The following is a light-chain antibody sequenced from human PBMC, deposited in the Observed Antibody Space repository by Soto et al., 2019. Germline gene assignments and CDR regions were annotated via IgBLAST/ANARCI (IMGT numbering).Light chain of an antibody. J-gene: IGLJ2*01. CDR2: RTN. CDR3: AAWDDSLNGPV. CDR1: SSNIGINT. V-gene: IGLV1-44*01. Sequence: QSVLTQPPSVSATPGQRVTISCSGGSSNIGINTVNWYQQLPGTAPKILIYRTNQRPSGVPDRFSGSRSGTSASLAIGGLQSEEEATYHCAAWDDSLNGPVFGGGTKLTVL.